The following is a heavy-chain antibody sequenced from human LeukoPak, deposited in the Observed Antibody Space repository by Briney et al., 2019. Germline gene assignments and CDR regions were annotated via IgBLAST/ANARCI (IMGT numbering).Heavy chain of an antibody. Sequence: PSGTLSLTCAVSGGSISSSNWWSWVRQPPGKGLEWIGEIYYSGTTNYNPSLKSRVTISVDTSKNQFSLKLSSVTAADTAVYYCARAGGATSFLMDVWGKGTTVTVSS. CDR1: GGSISSSNW. CDR3: ARAGGATSFLMDV. V-gene: IGHV4-4*02. J-gene: IGHJ6*04. CDR2: IYYSGTT. D-gene: IGHD5-12*01.